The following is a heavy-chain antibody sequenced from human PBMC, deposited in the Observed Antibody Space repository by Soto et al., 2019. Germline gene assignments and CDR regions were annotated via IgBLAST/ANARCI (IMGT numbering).Heavy chain of an antibody. J-gene: IGHJ4*02. CDR2: IYYRGSA. Sequence: SETLSLTCTVSGGSVSSGSYYWSWIRQPPGKGLEWIGYIYYRGSANYNPSLKSRVTISVDTSKNQFSLKLNSVTAADTAVYFCARVNGGPYYYDYWGRGTLVTVSS. D-gene: IGHD2-8*01. CDR3: ARVNGGPYYYDY. V-gene: IGHV4-61*01. CDR1: GGSVSSGSYY.